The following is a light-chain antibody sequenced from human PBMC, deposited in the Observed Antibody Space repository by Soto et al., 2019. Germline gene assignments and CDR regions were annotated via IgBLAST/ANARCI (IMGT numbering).Light chain of an antibody. CDR3: QQYGRTPPFI. V-gene: IGKV3-20*01. CDR2: GAS. J-gene: IGKJ3*01. Sequence: EVVLTQSPGTLSLSPGERATLSCRASQSVNNNYLAWYQQKPGRAPRLLIYGASSRATGIPDRFSGSGSGTDFTLTISRLEPEDFAVYYCQQYGRTPPFIFGRGTRVDI. CDR1: QSVNNNY.